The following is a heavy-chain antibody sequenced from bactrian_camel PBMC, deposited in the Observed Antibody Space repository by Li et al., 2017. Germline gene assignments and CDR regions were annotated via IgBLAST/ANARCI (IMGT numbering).Heavy chain of an antibody. J-gene: IGHJ4*01. CDR3: ASGEYGLGQRFDY. Sequence: VQLVESGGGSVQAGGSLRLSCAASGATYRDGYMSWFRQAPGKGREGVATTDSDGSTKYADSVKGRFTIARDNAKNTVTLQLNSLKTEDMAMYYCASGEYGLGQRFDYWAQGTQVTVS. CDR2: TDSDGST. V-gene: IGHV3S10*01. D-gene: IGHD5*01. CDR1: GATYRDGY.